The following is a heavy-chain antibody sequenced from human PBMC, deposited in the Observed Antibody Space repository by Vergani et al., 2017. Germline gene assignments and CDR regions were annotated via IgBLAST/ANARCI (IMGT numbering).Heavy chain of an antibody. J-gene: IGHJ4*02. D-gene: IGHD5-18*01. CDR1: GFTFSSYG. V-gene: IGHV3-30*18. CDR2: ISYDGSNK. Sequence: QVQLVESGGGVVQPGRPLRLSCAASGFTFSSYGMHWVRQAPGKGLEWVAVISYDGSNKYYADSVKGRFTISRDNSKNTLYLQMNSLRAEDTAVYYCAKEGGSGYSTFFDYWGQGTLVTVSS. CDR3: AKEGGSGYSTFFDY.